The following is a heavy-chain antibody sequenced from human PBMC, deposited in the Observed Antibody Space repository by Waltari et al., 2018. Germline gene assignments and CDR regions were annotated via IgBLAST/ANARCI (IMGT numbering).Heavy chain of an antibody. D-gene: IGHD7-27*01. CDR1: GHPISSTYY. Sequence: QVQLQESGPGLVKPAETLSLTCAVSGHPISSTYYWGWIRQSPGKGLEWIANIYHNGKTYYNPSLKSRVTISLDTSKNRFSLNLRSVTAADTALYYCAAYLPDWGRGRDYWGQGVLVTVSS. CDR2: IYHNGKT. CDR3: AAYLPDWGRGRDY. V-gene: IGHV4-38-2*01. J-gene: IGHJ4*02.